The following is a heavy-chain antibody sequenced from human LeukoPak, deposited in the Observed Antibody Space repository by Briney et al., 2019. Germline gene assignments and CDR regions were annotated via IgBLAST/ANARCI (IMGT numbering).Heavy chain of an antibody. J-gene: IGHJ4*02. D-gene: IGHD1-26*01. V-gene: IGHV3-7*01. CDR1: GFTSSSYW. CDR3: ARTGSYYYFDY. Sequence: GGSLRLSCAASGFTSSSYWMSWVRQAPGKGLEWVANIKQDGSEKYYVDSVKGRFTISRDNAKNSLYLQMNSLRAEDTAVYYCARTGSYYYFDYWGQGTLVTVSS. CDR2: IKQDGSEK.